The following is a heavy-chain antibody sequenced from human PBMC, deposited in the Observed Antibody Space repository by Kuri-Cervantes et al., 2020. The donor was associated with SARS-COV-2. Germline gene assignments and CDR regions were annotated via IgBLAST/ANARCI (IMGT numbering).Heavy chain of an antibody. Sequence: LSLTCAASGFTFDDYGMSWVRQAPGKGLEWVSGINWNGGSTGYADSVKGRFTISRDNAKNSLYLQMNSLRAEDTALYYCARGGYSSGWFAYYFDYWGQGTLVTVSS. CDR1: GFTFDDYG. V-gene: IGHV3-20*04. CDR2: INWNGGST. D-gene: IGHD6-19*01. J-gene: IGHJ4*02. CDR3: ARGGYSSGWFAYYFDY.